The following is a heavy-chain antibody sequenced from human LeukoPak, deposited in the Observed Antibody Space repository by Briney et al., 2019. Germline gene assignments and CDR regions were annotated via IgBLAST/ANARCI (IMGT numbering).Heavy chain of an antibody. J-gene: IGHJ4*02. V-gene: IGHV3-23*01. CDR1: GFAFSSHW. CDR2: ISGSGGST. CDR3: AKNYGSGSSYYFDY. D-gene: IGHD3-10*01. Sequence: GGSLRLSCAASGFAFSSHWMSWVRQAPGKGLEWVSAISGSGGSTYYADSVKGRFTISRDNSKNTLYLQMNSLRAEDTAVYYCAKNYGSGSSYYFDYWGQGTLVTVSS.